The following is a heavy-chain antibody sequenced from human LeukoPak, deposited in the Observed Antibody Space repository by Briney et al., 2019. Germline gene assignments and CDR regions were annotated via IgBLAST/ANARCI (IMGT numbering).Heavy chain of an antibody. J-gene: IGHJ4*02. CDR2: ISYDGSNK. D-gene: IGHD2-15*01. CDR1: GFTFSSYG. V-gene: IGHV3-30*18. CDR3: AKVLHPPELGYCSGGSCYGGVDY. Sequence: GRSLRLSCAASGFTFSSYGMHWVRQAPGKGLEWVAVISYDGSNKYYADSVKGRFTISRDNSKNTLYLQMNSLRAEDTAVYYCAKVLHPPELGYCSGGSCYGGVDYWGQGTLVTVSS.